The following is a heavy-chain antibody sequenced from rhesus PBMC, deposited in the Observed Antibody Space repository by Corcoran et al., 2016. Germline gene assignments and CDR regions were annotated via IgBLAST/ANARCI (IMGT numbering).Heavy chain of an antibody. CDR2: ISYSGST. V-gene: IGHV4-122*02. CDR3: ARHEWPDDAFDF. CDR1: GGSISPSYYS. Sequence: QVQLQESGPGLVKPSETLSLTCAVSGGSISPSYYSWSWLRRAPGKGLEWIGYISYSGSTSYNPSLKSRVTISRDTSKNQFSLKLSSVTAADTAVYYCARHEWPDDAFDFWGQGLRVTVSS. J-gene: IGHJ3*01. D-gene: IGHD2-33*01.